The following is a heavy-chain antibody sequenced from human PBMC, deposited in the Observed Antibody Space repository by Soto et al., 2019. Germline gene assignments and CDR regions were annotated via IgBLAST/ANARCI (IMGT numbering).Heavy chain of an antibody. CDR2: IYHSGST. J-gene: IGHJ4*02. D-gene: IGHD4-17*01. CDR3: ARAMTTVTTIDY. CDR1: GGSISSDGYS. V-gene: IGHV4-30-2*01. Sequence: QLQLQESGSGLVKPSQTLSLTCAVSGGSISSDGYSWSWIRQPPGKGLEWIGYIYHSGSTYYNPSLKSRVTISVDRSKNQFSLKLSSVTAADTAVYYCARAMTTVTTIDYWGQGTLVTVSS.